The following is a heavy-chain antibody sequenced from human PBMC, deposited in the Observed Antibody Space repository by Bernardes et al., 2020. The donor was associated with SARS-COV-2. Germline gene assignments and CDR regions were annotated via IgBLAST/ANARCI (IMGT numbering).Heavy chain of an antibody. D-gene: IGHD5-18*01. CDR1: GGSISSYY. CDR2: IYYSGST. J-gene: IGHJ6*02. CDR3: ARDPGYSYGDYYYYYGMDV. Sequence: SETLSLTCTVSGGSISSYYWSWIRQPPGKGLEWIGYIYYSGSTNYNPSLKSRVTISVDTSKNQFSLKLSSVTAADTAVYYCARDPGYSYGDYYYYYGMDVWGQGTTVTVSS. V-gene: IGHV4-59*01.